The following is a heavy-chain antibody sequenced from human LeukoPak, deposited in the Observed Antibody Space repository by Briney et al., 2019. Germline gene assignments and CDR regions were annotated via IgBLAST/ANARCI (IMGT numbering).Heavy chain of an antibody. J-gene: IGHJ4*02. CDR3: AKDGYCSGGSCYANFFDR. CDR1: GFSLLHYG. Sequence: GGSLRLSCAASGFSLLHYGMHCGRQAPGTGLESGAFISSDGSNEYYADSVKGRFTISRDNSKNTLYLHVNSPRAEDTAVFFCAKDGYCSGGSCYANFFDRWGQGTLVTVSS. CDR2: ISSDGSNE. D-gene: IGHD2-15*01. V-gene: IGHV3-30*18.